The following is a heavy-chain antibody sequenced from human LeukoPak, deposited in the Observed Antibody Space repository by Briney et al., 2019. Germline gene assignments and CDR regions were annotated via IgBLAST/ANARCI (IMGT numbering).Heavy chain of an antibody. CDR3: AKSTRWLPLYFDY. CDR1: GFTFSSHS. Sequence: GGSLRLSCAASGFTFSSHSMNWVRQAPGKGLEWVSYISSSSTTIYYADSVKGRFTISRDNAKNSLYLQMNSLRAEDTAVYYCAKSTRWLPLYFDYWGQGTLVTVSS. V-gene: IGHV3-48*01. J-gene: IGHJ4*02. CDR2: ISSSSTTI. D-gene: IGHD5-24*01.